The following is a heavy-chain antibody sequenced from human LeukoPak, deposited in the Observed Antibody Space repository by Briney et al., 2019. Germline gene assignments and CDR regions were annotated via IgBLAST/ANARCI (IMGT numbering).Heavy chain of an antibody. CDR1: GFTFSNSA. D-gene: IGHD3-22*01. CDR3: AKTGGYYDTSDLYRPDVFDI. V-gene: IGHV3-23*01. Sequence: GGSLRLSCAASGFTFSNSAMSWVRQAPGKGLEWVSAISGTGGNTFYTDSVTGRFTISRDNSKNTLYAQMNSLRAEDTAVYYCAKTGGYYDTSDLYRPDVFDIWGQGTVVTVSS. J-gene: IGHJ3*02. CDR2: ISGTGGNT.